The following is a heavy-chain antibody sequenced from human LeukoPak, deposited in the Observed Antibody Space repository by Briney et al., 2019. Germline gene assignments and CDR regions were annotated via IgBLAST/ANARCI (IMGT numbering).Heavy chain of an antibody. CDR2: INHSGST. V-gene: IGHV4-34*01. D-gene: IGHD4/OR15-4a*01. J-gene: IGHJ6*03. CDR3: ARTMVAKAYYYYYYMDV. Sequence: SETLSLTCAVYGGSFSGYYWSWIRQPPGKGLEWIGEINHSGSTNYNPSLKSRVTVSVDTSKNQFSLKLSSVTAADTAVYYCARTMVAKAYYYYYYMDVWGKGTTVTVSS. CDR1: GGSFSGYY.